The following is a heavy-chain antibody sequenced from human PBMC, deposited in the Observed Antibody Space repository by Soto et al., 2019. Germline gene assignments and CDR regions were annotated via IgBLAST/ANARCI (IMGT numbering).Heavy chain of an antibody. J-gene: IGHJ4*02. CDR2: ISAHNGNT. D-gene: IGHD1-1*01. V-gene: IGHV1-18*01. CDR1: GYTFTSYG. CDR3: ARGRYGDY. Sequence: QVHLVQSGAEVKKPGASVKVSCKASGYTFTSYGITWVRQAPGHGLERMGWISAHNGNTDYAQKLQGRVIVTRDTSTRTAYMELRSLISDDTAVYYCARGRYGDYWGQGALVTVSS.